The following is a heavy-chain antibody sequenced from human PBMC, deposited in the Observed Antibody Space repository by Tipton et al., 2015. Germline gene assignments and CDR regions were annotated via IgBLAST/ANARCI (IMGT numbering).Heavy chain of an antibody. Sequence: TLSLTCAVSGYSISSGYYWGWIRQPPGKGLEWIGSIYHRGDTNYNPSLKSRVTISLDTSKNQFSLKLNSVTAADTAVYYCACQDYDILTRDYQTVDYWGQGTLVTVSS. CDR2: IYHRGDT. J-gene: IGHJ4*02. CDR3: ACQDYDILTRDYQTVDY. D-gene: IGHD3-9*01. CDR1: GYSISSGYY. V-gene: IGHV4-38-2*01.